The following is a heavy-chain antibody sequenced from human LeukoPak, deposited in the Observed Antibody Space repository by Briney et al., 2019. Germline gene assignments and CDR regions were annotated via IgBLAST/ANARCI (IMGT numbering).Heavy chain of an antibody. J-gene: IGHJ4*02. D-gene: IGHD2-2*01. V-gene: IGHV3-13*01. CDR2: IGTAGDT. Sequence: PGGSLRLSCAASGFTFSSYDMHWVRQATGKGLEWVSAIGTAGDTYYPGSVKGRFTISRENAKNSLYLQMNSLRAEDTAVYYCARASRRYCGSTSCYVFDYWGQGTLVTVSS. CDR3: ARASRRYCGSTSCYVFDY. CDR1: GFTFSSYD.